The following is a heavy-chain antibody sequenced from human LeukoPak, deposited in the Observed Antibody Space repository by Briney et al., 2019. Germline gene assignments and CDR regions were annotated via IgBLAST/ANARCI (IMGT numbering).Heavy chain of an antibody. J-gene: IGHJ6*02. CDR3: VRHPGGIFQICNAHGMDV. D-gene: IGHD2-21*01. CDR1: GGSLRSSSHY. Sequence: SETLSLTCTVSGGSLRSSSHYWVWIRQSPERGLEWLGTSYYSGLTYYNPSLESHVTISVDMAKNLFSLNLTSMTAADMAVYYCVRHPGGIFQICNAHGMDVWGRGTTVTVSS. CDR2: SYYSGLT. V-gene: IGHV4-39*01.